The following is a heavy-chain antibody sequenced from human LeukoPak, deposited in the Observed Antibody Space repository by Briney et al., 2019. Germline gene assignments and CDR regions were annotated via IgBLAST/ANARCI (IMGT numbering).Heavy chain of an antibody. CDR1: GYTFTGYY. D-gene: IGHD3-10*01. V-gene: IGHV1-2*02. CDR2: INPNSGGT. CDR3: ARSGPGSYYNLIHD. Sequence: ASVKVSCKASGYTFTGYYMHWVRQAPGQGLEWMGWINPNSGGTNYAQKFQGRVTMTRDTSISTAYMELSRLRSDDTAVYYCARSGPGSYYNLIHDWGQGTLVTVSS. J-gene: IGHJ4*02.